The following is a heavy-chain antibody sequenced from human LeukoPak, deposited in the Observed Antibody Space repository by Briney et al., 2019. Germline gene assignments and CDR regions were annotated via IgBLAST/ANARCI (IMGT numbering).Heavy chain of an antibody. V-gene: IGHV4-39*01. CDR2: INYSGNR. CDR1: GGSISGSHYY. CDR3: ARGYDY. Sequence: SETLSLTCSVSGGSISGSHYYWAWIRQPPGKGLEWIAIINYSGNRYYNPSLRSRATISVDTSTNQFSLNLNSVTAEETAVHYCARGYDYWGQGTLVTVSS. J-gene: IGHJ4*02. D-gene: IGHD3-22*01.